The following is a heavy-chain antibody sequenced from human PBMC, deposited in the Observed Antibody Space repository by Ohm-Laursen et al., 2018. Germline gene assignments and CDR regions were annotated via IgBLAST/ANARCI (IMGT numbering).Heavy chain of an antibody. CDR2: IYHSGST. Sequence: TLSLTCIVSGGSISSSSYYWGWIRQPPGKGLEWIGYIYHSGSTNYNPSLKGRVTISIDTSKKQFSLKLSSVTAADTAVYYCARRRWFGHIGYYYYGMDVWGQGTTVTVSS. V-gene: IGHV4-61*05. CDR3: ARRRWFGHIGYYYYGMDV. D-gene: IGHD3-10*01. CDR1: GGSISSSSYY. J-gene: IGHJ6*02.